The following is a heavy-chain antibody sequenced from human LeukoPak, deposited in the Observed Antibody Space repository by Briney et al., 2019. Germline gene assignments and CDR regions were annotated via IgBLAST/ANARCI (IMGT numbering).Heavy chain of an antibody. J-gene: IGHJ4*02. CDR1: GFTFSSYE. Sequence: GGSLRLSCAASGFTFSSYEMHWVRQAPGKGLEWVSYISSSGSTIYYADSVKGRFTISRDNAKNSLYLQMNSLRAEDTAVYYCARARWGYSGYDWDYWGQGTLVTVSS. V-gene: IGHV3-48*03. CDR2: ISSSGSTI. D-gene: IGHD5-12*01. CDR3: ARARWGYSGYDWDY.